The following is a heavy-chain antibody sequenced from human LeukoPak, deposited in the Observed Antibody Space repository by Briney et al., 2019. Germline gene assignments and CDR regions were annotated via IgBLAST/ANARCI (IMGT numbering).Heavy chain of an antibody. V-gene: IGHV3-21*01. CDR1: GFTFTSYS. D-gene: IGHD6-6*01. CDR3: ARDLQLGSDY. CDR2: ISSRSTYI. J-gene: IGHJ4*02. Sequence: SGGSLRLSCAPSGFTFTSYSMNWVRQAPGKGLEWVSSISSRSTYIYYADSVKGRFTISRDNAKNSLYLQMNSLRAEDTAVYYCARDLQLGSDYWGQGTLVTVSS.